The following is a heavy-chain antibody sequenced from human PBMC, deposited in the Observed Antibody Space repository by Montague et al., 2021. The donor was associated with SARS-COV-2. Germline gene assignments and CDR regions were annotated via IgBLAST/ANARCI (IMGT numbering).Heavy chain of an antibody. V-gene: IGHV4-39*01. D-gene: IGHD2/OR15-2a*01. CDR3: AKSAWHNWYFDI. Sequence: SETLSLTCTVSGDSISRNIYYWGWIRQPPGKGLEWIGSMPYSWSTYHNPSLKSRVSIYVDTSKNQFSLKLSSMTAADTAVYYCAKSAWHNWYFDIWGRGTLVSVA. CDR2: MPYSWST. CDR1: GDSISRNIYY. J-gene: IGHJ2*01.